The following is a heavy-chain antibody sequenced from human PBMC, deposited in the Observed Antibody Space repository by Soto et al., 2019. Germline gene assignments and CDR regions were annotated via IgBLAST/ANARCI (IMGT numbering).Heavy chain of an antibody. CDR3: AKSLVTPSDAFDL. CDR1: GFTFGNYA. D-gene: IGHD2-21*02. J-gene: IGHJ3*01. Sequence: GGSLRLSCSASGFTFGNYAMNWVRQAPGKGLEWISSISDPGTSTYYANSVKGRFSMPRDNSKNTLFLQMNRLRADDTAVYFCAKSLVTPSDAFDLWGRGTLVTVSS. V-gene: IGHV3-23*01. CDR2: ISDPGTST.